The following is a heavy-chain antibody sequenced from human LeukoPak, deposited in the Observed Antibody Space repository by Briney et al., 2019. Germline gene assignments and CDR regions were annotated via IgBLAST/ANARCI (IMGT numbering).Heavy chain of an antibody. CDR1: GFTFSKYA. CDR3: AKDFRIGYSAHFDY. J-gene: IGHJ4*02. CDR2: VSGSGGVT. Sequence: PGGSLRLSCGASGFTFSKYAMSWVRQAPGKGLEWVSGVSGSGGVTYYADSVKGRFSISRDNSKNTLYLQMDSLRGEDTAVYYCAKDFRIGYSAHFDYWGQGALVTVSS. V-gene: IGHV3-23*01. D-gene: IGHD2-21*01.